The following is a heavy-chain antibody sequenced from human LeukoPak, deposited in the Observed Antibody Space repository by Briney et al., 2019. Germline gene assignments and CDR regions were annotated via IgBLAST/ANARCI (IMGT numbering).Heavy chain of an antibody. CDR1: GFTFSSYG. V-gene: IGHV3-30*18. CDR3: AKDIHFDY. CDR2: ISYDGSNK. J-gene: IGHJ4*02. Sequence: GGSLRLSCAASGFTFSSYGMHWVRQAPGKGLEWVAVISYDGSNKYYADSVKGRFTISRDNSKSTLYLQMNSLRAEDTAVYYCAKDIHFDYWGQGTLVTVSS.